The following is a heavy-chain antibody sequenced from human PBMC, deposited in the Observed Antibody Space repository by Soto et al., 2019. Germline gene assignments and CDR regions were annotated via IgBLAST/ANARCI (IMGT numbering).Heavy chain of an antibody. J-gene: IGHJ4*02. CDR2: TSYDGSDK. Sequence: ESGGGVVQPGTSLRLSCAASGFTFSGQGMHWVRQAPGKGLEWVAGTSYDGSDKYYADSVKGRFTISRDNAVNTLYLQMNSLTTEDTALYYCAKEYTGYYYDYWGQGTLVTVSS. CDR1: GFTFSGQG. D-gene: IGHD2-2*03. V-gene: IGHV3-30*18. CDR3: AKEYTGYYYDY.